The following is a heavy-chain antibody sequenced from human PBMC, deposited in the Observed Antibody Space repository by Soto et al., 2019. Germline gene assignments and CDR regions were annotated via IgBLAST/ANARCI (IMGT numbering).Heavy chain of an antibody. CDR2: INSDGSST. CDR1: GFTFSSYW. V-gene: IGHV3-74*01. CDR3: ARYPYGDYYFDY. J-gene: IGHJ4*01. Sequence: PGGSLRLSCAASGFTFSSYWMHWVRQAPGKGLVWVSRINSDGSSTSYADSVKGRFTISRDNAKNTLYLQMNSLRAEDTAVYYCARYPYGDYYFDYWGHGTLVTVSS. D-gene: IGHD4-17*01.